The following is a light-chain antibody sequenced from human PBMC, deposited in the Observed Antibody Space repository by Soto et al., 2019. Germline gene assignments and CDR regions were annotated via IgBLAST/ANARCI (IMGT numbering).Light chain of an antibody. J-gene: IGLJ2*01. CDR2: END. V-gene: IGLV2-23*01. CDR1: NSNVGHFNL. Sequence: QSALTQPASVSASPGQSITISCTGTNSNVGHFNLVSWYQQHPGKAPQLIIYENDTRPSGVSDRFSGSKSGSTASLTISGLQAEDEADYYCASYEALFGAGTKLTVL. CDR3: ASYEAL.